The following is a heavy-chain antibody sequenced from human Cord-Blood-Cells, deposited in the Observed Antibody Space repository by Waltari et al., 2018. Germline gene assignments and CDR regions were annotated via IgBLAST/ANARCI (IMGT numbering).Heavy chain of an antibody. V-gene: IGHV4-34*01. Sequence: VQPQQWGAGLLKPSETLSITCAVYGGSFSGYYWSWIRQPPGKGLEWIGEINHSGSTNYNPSLKSRVTISVDTSKNQFSLKLSSVTAADTAVYYCARRGLLTGDYWGQGTLVTVSS. CDR1: GGSFSGYY. CDR2: INHSGST. J-gene: IGHJ4*02. D-gene: IGHD7-27*01. CDR3: ARRGLLTGDY.